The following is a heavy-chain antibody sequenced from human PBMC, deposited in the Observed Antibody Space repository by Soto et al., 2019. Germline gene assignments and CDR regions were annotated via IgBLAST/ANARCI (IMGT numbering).Heavy chain of an antibody. CDR1: GGSFSGYY. J-gene: IGHJ6*02. CDR3: ACSLEDCGGDCYGLDV. Sequence: PSETLSLTCAVYGGSFSGYYWSWIRQPPGKGLEWIGEINHSGSTNYNPSLKSRVTISVDTSKNQFSLKLSSVTAADTAVYYCACSLEDCGGDCYGLDVWGQGTTVTVSS. CDR2: INHSGST. D-gene: IGHD2-21*01. V-gene: IGHV4-34*01.